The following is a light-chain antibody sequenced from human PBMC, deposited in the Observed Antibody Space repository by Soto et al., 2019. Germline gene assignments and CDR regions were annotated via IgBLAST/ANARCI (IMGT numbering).Light chain of an antibody. V-gene: IGKV1-5*01. CDR3: QHDNSYSLT. CDR1: QSITIW. J-gene: IGKJ1*01. Sequence: DIQMTQSPSTLSASVGDRVTITCRASQSITIWLAWYQQKPGKAPKLLIFDASSLESGVPSRFSGSGSGTEFTLTISSLQPDDFATYYCQHDNSYSLTFGQGTKVEIK. CDR2: DAS.